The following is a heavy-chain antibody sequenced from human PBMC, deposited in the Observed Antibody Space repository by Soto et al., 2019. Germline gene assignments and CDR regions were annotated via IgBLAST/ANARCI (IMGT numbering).Heavy chain of an antibody. CDR2: IYPGDSDT. Sequence: GESLKISCKGSGYSFTSYWIGWVRQMPGKGLEWMGIIYPGDSDTRYSPSFQGQVTISADKSISTAYLRWSSLKASDTAMYYCARHVAYCGGDCPLDAFDIWGQGTMVTVSS. J-gene: IGHJ3*02. CDR1: GYSFTSYW. CDR3: ARHVAYCGGDCPLDAFDI. D-gene: IGHD2-21*02. V-gene: IGHV5-51*01.